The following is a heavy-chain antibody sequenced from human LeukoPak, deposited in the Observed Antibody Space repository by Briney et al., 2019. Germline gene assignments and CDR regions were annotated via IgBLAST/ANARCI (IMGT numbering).Heavy chain of an antibody. J-gene: IGHJ4*02. V-gene: IGHV3-74*01. CDR1: GFTFSSYW. CDR3: ARETGYSSGWGEGQLDY. Sequence: GGSLRLSCAASGFTFSSYWMHWVRQAPGKGLVWVSRINSDGSSTSYADSVKGRFTISRDNAKNTLYLQMNSLRAEDTAVYYCARETGYSSGWGEGQLDYWGQGTLVTVSS. D-gene: IGHD6-25*01. CDR2: INSDGSST.